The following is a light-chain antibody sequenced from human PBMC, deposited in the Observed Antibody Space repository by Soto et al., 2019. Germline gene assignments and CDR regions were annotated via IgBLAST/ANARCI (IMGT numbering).Light chain of an antibody. CDR1: QSVGSSY. CDR3: QQYGTSPPST. J-gene: IGKJ5*01. Sequence: EIVLTQSPGTLSLSPGERATLSCRASQSVGSSYLAWYQQKPGQAPRLLINGASSRATGIPGRFSGSGSGTDFTLTISRLEPEDFAVYYCQQYGTSPPSTFGQGTRLEIK. CDR2: GAS. V-gene: IGKV3-20*01.